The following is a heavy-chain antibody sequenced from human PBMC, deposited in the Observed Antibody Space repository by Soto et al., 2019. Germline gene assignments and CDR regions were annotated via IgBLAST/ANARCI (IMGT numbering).Heavy chain of an antibody. J-gene: IGHJ4*02. CDR2: IMATEGRI. CDR1: GFTFRNYA. V-gene: IGHV3-23*01. CDR3: ASGATTVTIRYGAPHN. Sequence: EVQLLESGGDLVQSGGSLRLSCAASGFTFRNYAMNWVRQAPGKGLEWVSGIMATEGRIYYADSVKGRFTISRDNSKNTLYLQMNSLRAEDTAKYYCASGATTVTIRYGAPHNWGLGTLVTVSS. D-gene: IGHD4-17*01.